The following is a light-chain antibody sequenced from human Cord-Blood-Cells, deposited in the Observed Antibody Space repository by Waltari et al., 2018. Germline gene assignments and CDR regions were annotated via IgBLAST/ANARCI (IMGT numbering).Light chain of an antibody. CDR1: QSVSSSY. V-gene: IGKV3-20*01. Sequence: EIVLTQSPGTLSLSPGERATISCRASQSVSSSYLAWYQQKPGQAPRLLIYGASSRATDIPDRFSGSGSGTDFTLTISRLEPEDFAVYYCQQYGSSPLTFGPGTKVDIK. CDR3: QQYGSSPLT. J-gene: IGKJ3*01. CDR2: GAS.